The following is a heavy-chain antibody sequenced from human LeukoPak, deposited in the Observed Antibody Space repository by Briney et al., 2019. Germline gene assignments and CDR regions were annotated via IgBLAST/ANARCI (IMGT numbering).Heavy chain of an antibody. D-gene: IGHD6-13*01. CDR1: GGFISTYY. J-gene: IGHJ4*02. V-gene: IGHV4-59*01. Sequence: SETLSLTCTVSGGFISTYYWSWIRQPPGKGLEWIGYIYYSGSTNYNPSLKSRVTISIDTSKNQFSLKLSSVTAADTAVYYCARLSSPTDYWGQGTLVTVSS. CDR2: IYYSGST. CDR3: ARLSSPTDY.